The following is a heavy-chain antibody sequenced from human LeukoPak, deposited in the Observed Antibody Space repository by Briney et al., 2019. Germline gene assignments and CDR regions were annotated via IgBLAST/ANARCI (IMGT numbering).Heavy chain of an antibody. Sequence: PGGSLRLSCAASGFTFSSYAMHWVRQAPGKGLEWVAVISYDGSNKYYADSVKGRFTISRDNSKNTLYLQMNSLRAEDTAVYYRAREAETYYYGSGSPHWGQGTLVTVSS. CDR2: ISYDGSNK. CDR3: AREAETYYYGSGSPH. CDR1: GFTFSSYA. D-gene: IGHD3-10*01. J-gene: IGHJ4*02. V-gene: IGHV3-30-3*01.